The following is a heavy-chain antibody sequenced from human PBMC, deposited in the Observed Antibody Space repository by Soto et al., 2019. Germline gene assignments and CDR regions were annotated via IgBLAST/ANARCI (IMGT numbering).Heavy chain of an antibody. J-gene: IGHJ4*02. CDR1: GFTFSVYA. V-gene: IGHV3-23*01. CDR2: ISGNGGST. D-gene: IGHD6-6*01. Sequence: EVQLLESGGGLVQPGGSLRLSCGASGFTFSVYAMTWVRQAPGKGLEWVSAISGNGGSTYYADSVKGRFTISRENSKSTLHLQMNSLSVEDTAVYYCAKDRTFGPPLVRFDSWGQGTLVTVSS. CDR3: AKDRTFGPPLVRFDS.